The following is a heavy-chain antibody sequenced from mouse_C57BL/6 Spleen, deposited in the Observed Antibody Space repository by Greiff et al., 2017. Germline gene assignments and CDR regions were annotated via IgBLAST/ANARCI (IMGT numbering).Heavy chain of an antibody. CDR3: ARSTTMVTTGYFDY. Sequence: EVQLQQSGAELMKPGASVKLSCKATGYTFTGYWIEWVKQRPGHGLEWIGVINPYNGGTSYNQKFKGKATLTVDKSSSTAYMELNSLTSEDSAVYYCARSTTMVTTGYFDYWGQGTTLTVSS. CDR2: INPYNGGT. J-gene: IGHJ2*01. V-gene: IGHV1-19*01. CDR1: GYTFTGYW. D-gene: IGHD2-2*01.